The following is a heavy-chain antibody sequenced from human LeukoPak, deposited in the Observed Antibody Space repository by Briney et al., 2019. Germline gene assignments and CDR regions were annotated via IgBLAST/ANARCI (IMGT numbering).Heavy chain of an antibody. V-gene: IGHV3-15*07. CDR3: ITGDYDFWSGFYSPNHYFGY. D-gene: IGHD3-3*01. CDR2: IKGKTAAGAP. J-gene: IGHJ4*02. Sequence: GGSLRLSCAASGFTFSNAYMNWVRQAPGKGLEWVGRIKGKTAAGAPDYVASVKGRFTISRDDSKNTLFLQMNSLKTEDTAVYYCITGDYDFWSGFYSPNHYFGYWGQGTLVTVSS. CDR1: GFTFSNAY.